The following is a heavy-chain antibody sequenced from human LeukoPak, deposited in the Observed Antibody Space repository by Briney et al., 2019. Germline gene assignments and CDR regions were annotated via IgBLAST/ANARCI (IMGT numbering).Heavy chain of an antibody. D-gene: IGHD2-15*01. CDR2: IKQDGRGT. V-gene: IGHV3-7*03. CDR1: GFTFSSSW. J-gene: IGHJ4*02. CDR3: ARPGLYCSGGSCYPFEN. Sequence: AGGSLRLSCVASGFTFSSSWMTWGRQAPGKGLEWVANIKQDGRGTYYVDSVQGRFTISRDNAKNSLYLQMNSLRVEDTAIYYCARPGLYCSGGSCYPFENWGQGNLVTVSS.